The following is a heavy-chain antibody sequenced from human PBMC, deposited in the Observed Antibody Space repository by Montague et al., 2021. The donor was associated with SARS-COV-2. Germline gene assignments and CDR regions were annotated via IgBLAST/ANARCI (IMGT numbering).Heavy chain of an antibody. Sequence: SETRSLTRSVSSGSIISSGYYWGWIRQPPGKELEWIGNIYYSGTTYYNPSLQSRGTISVDTSKNHLSLRLSSVTAADTAVYFCARGMIRGVTTPFDYWGQGSQVTVSS. CDR3: ARGMIRGVTTPFDY. D-gene: IGHD3-10*01. V-gene: IGHV4-39*02. CDR1: SGSIISSGYY. J-gene: IGHJ4*02. CDR2: IYYSGTT.